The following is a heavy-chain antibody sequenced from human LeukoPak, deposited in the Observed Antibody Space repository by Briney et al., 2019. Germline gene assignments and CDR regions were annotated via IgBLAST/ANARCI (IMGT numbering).Heavy chain of an antibody. V-gene: IGHV4-30-4*07. CDR2: IYYSGST. CDR3: ARLKHYYYGSGSYYAFDY. Sequence: SETLSLTCAVSGGSISSGGYSWSWIRQPPGKGLEWIGYIYYSGSTYYNPSLKSRVTISVDTSKNQLSLKLSSVTAADTAVYYCARLKHYYYGSGSYYAFDYWGQGTLVTVSS. D-gene: IGHD3-10*01. J-gene: IGHJ4*02. CDR1: GGSISSGGYS.